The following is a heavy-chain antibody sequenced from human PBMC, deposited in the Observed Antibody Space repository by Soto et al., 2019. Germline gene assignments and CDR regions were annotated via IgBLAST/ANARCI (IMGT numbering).Heavy chain of an antibody. Sequence: ASVKVSXKASGYTFTGYAMHWVRQAPGQRLEWMGWINAGNGNTKYSQKFQGRVTITMDTSASTAYMELSSLRSEDTAVYYCARAVAVAADFDYWGQGTLVTVSS. CDR3: ARAVAVAADFDY. CDR1: GYTFTGYA. J-gene: IGHJ4*02. D-gene: IGHD6-19*01. V-gene: IGHV1-3*01. CDR2: INAGNGNT.